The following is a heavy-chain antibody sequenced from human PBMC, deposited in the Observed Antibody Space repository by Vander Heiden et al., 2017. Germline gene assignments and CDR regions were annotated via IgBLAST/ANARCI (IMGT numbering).Heavy chain of an antibody. J-gene: IGHJ4*02. CDR2: IKSDTDGGTA. CDR1: GFTFSNAC. V-gene: IGHV3-15*01. Sequence: EVQLVESGGGLVKPGGSLRLSCAASGFTFSNACMSWVRQAPGKGLEWVGRIKSDTDGGTADYAAPVKGRFTISRDDSKNTLYLRMNRLKTEDTAVYYCTTEDYYYGSGSYDYWGQGTLVTVSS. D-gene: IGHD3-10*01. CDR3: TTEDYYYGSGSYDY.